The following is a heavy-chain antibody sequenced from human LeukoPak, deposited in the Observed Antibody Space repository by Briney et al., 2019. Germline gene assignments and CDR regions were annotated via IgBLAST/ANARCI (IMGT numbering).Heavy chain of an antibody. D-gene: IGHD2-15*01. V-gene: IGHV3-73*01. CDR2: IRSKANSYAT. J-gene: IGHJ4*02. CDR3: TRGIGYCSGGSCYFDY. CDR1: GFTFSGSA. Sequence: GGSLRLSCAASGFTFSGSAMHWVRQASRKGLEWVGRIRSKANSYATAYAASVRGRFTISRDDSKNTAYLQMNSLKTEDTAVYYCTRGIGYCSGGSCYFDYWGRGTLVTVSS.